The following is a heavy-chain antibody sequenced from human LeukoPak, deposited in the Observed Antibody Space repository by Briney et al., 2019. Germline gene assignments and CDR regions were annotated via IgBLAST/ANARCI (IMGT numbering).Heavy chain of an antibody. CDR3: ARSNSGPYYYYYMDV. CDR2: IYYSGST. CDR1: GGSISSSSYY. V-gene: IGHV4-39*07. D-gene: IGHD5-12*01. Sequence: SETLSLTCTVSGGSISSSSYYWGWIRQPPGKGLEWIGSIYYSGSTYYNPSLKSRVTISVDTSKNQFSLKLSSVTAADTAVYYCARSNSGPYYYYYMDVWGKGTTVTVSS. J-gene: IGHJ6*03.